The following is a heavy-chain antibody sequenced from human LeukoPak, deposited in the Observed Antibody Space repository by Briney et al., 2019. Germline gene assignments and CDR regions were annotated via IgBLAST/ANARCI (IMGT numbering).Heavy chain of an antibody. J-gene: IGHJ6*03. D-gene: IGHD4-17*01. CDR2: IKHSGST. V-gene: IGHV4-34*01. Sequence: SETLSLTCAVYGGSFSGYYWSWIRQPPGKGLEWIGEIKHSGSTNYNPSLKSRVTISVDTSKNQFSLKLSSVTAADTAVYYCARVLRKGPYGDGGYFYFFMDVWGKGTTVTVSS. CDR3: ARVLRKGPYGDGGYFYFFMDV. CDR1: GGSFSGYY.